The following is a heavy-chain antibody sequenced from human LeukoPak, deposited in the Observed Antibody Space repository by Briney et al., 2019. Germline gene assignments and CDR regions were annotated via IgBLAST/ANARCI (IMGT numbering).Heavy chain of an antibody. CDR2: IIPILGIA. J-gene: IGHJ4*02. V-gene: IGHV1-69*10. Sequence: ASVKVSCKASGRTFSSYAIRWVRQAPGQRLEWMGGIIPILGIANYAQKFQGRVTITADKSTSTAYMELSSLRAEDTAVYDCAREYCSSPSCYFDYWGQRTLVTVSS. CDR3: AREYCSSPSCYFDY. CDR1: GRTFSSYA. D-gene: IGHD2-2*01.